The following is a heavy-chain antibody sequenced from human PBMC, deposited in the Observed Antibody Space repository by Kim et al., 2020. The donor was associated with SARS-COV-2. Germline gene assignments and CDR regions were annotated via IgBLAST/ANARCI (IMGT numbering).Heavy chain of an antibody. J-gene: IGHJ4*02. CDR3: ARLRRDSSTSGYFDY. CDR1: AASISNYF. Sequence: SETLSLTCTVSAASISNYFWSWIRQPPGRGLEWIGYIYYSETPNYSPSLKSRVTMSVDTSKNLFSLKLSSVTAADTAVYYCARLRRDSSTSGYFDYWGQG. CDR2: IYYSETP. D-gene: IGHD2-2*01. V-gene: IGHV4-59*08.